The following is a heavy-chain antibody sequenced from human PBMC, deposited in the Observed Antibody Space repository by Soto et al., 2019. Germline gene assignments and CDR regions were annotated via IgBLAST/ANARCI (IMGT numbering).Heavy chain of an antibody. Sequence: QVQLVESGGGVVQPGRSLRLSCVVSGFTFSSYTMHWVRQAPGKGLEWVAVMSYDGGSKSYADSVKGRFTISRDDSKNKLYLQVDSLRTEDTALYYCARPYTIGWSYAFDIWGQGTMVTVSS. CDR1: GFTFSSYT. CDR2: MSYDGGSK. D-gene: IGHD6-19*01. V-gene: IGHV3-30-3*01. CDR3: ARPYTIGWSYAFDI. J-gene: IGHJ3*02.